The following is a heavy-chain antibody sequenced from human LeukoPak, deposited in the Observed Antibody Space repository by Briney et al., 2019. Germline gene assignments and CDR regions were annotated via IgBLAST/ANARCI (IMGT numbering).Heavy chain of an antibody. J-gene: IGHJ4*02. CDR2: TKKDGSQK. Sequence: PGGSLRLSCAASGFTFSSFWMSWVRQAPGKGLEWVANTKKDGSQKYYVDSVEGRFTISRDNAKNSLYLQMDSLRVDDTAVYYCTRVFGGYDVSDYWGLGTLVTVSS. CDR3: TRVFGGYDVSDY. CDR1: GFTFSSFW. D-gene: IGHD3-3*01. V-gene: IGHV3-7*03.